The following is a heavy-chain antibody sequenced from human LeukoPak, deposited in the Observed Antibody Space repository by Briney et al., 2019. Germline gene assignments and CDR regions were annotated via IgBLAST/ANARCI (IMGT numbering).Heavy chain of an antibody. CDR2: ITTAGNVI. CDR3: ARGGLYYDTSAYYYMNY. D-gene: IGHD3-22*01. V-gene: IGHV3-48*01. CDR1: GFTFSTYN. Sequence: GGSLRLSCAASGFTFSTYNMHWFRQAPGKGLEWISYITTAGNVIFYADSVKGRFTISRDEAKNSLYLQMDSLRAEDTAFYYCARGGLYYDTSAYYYMNYWGQGTLVTVSS. J-gene: IGHJ4*02.